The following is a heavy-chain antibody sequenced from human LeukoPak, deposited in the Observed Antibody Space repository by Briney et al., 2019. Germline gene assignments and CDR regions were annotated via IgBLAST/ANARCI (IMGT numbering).Heavy chain of an antibody. CDR3: AKRIIEARDNGDSNWLDP. D-gene: IGHD4-17*01. Sequence: SETLSLTCTVSGDSITNSYWNWIRQPPGGGLEWIGRISYCGNTNYNPSLKSRVIISRDTSKNQFSLELTSVTAADTAVYYCAKRIIEARDNGDSNWLDPWGQGILVTVSS. CDR1: GDSITNSY. V-gene: IGHV4-59*08. J-gene: IGHJ5*01. CDR2: ISYCGNT.